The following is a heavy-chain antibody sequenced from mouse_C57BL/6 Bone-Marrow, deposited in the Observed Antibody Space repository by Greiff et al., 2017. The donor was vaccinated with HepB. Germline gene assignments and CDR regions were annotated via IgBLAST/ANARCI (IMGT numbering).Heavy chain of an antibody. V-gene: IGHV1-69*01. CDR2: IDPSDSYT. Sequence: VQLQQPGAELVMPGASVKLSCKASGYTFTSYWMHWVKQRPGQGLEWIGEIDPSDSYTNYNQKFKGKSTLTVDKSSSTAYMQLSSLTSEDSAVYYCARGLTLFAYWGQGTLATVSA. CDR1: GYTFTSYW. J-gene: IGHJ3*01. CDR3: ARGLTLFAY.